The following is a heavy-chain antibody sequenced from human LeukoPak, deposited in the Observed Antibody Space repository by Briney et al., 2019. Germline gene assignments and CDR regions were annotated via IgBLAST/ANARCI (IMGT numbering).Heavy chain of an antibody. CDR1: GYTDTRYD. CDR2: MNPNSGNT. V-gene: IGHV1-8*01. CDR3: ARGGGYSSSWSYYYYGMDV. D-gene: IGHD6-13*01. J-gene: IGHJ6*02. Sequence: SVEASGKASGYTDTRYDINGVTQATGHGLEWRGWMNPNSGNTGYAQKFQGRVTMTRNTSISTAYMELSSLRSEDTAVYYCARGGGYSSSWSYYYYGMDVWGQGTTVTVSS.